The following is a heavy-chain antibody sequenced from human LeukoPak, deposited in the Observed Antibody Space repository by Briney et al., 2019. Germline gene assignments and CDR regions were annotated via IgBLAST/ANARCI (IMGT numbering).Heavy chain of an antibody. CDR1: GFTFSNYD. Sequence: GGSLRLSCAASGFTFSNYDMHWVRQAPGKGLEWVAHVASDGRNKYYADSVQGRFTGSRDNSKNTVYLQMNSLRAHDTSVYYCARGPLHGAFDYWGQGTLVTVSS. J-gene: IGHJ4*02. CDR3: ARGPLHGAFDY. V-gene: IGHV3-30*19. CDR2: VASDGRNK. D-gene: IGHD4-17*01.